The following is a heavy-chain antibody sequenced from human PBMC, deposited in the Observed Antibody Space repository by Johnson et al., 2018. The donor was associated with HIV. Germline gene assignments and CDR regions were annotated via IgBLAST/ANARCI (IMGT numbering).Heavy chain of an antibody. CDR1: GFTFSSYA. CDR3: ARGYYYDSSGSDDAFDI. Sequence: QVQLVESGGGVVQPGRSLRLSCAASGFTFSSYAMHWVRQAPGKGLEWVALILYDGSNKYYADSVKGRFTISRDNSKNTLSLQMNSLRAEDTAVYYCARGYYYDSSGSDDAFDIWGQGTMVTVSS. CDR2: ILYDGSNK. J-gene: IGHJ3*02. D-gene: IGHD3-22*01. V-gene: IGHV3-30-3*02.